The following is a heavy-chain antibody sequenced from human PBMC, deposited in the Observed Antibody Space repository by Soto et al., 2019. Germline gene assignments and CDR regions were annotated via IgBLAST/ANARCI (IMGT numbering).Heavy chain of an antibody. CDR1: GGSFSSYP. V-gene: IGHV1-69*02. J-gene: IGHJ4*02. D-gene: IGHD1-20*01. Sequence: QVQLVQSGAEVKKPGSSVKVSCKASGGSFSSYPIAWVRQAPGQGLEWMGRIIPILGITDYAQKFQGRVTITADKSTTTAYMELTSLRSEDTALYYCARPTSTITTSGYYCDHWGQGTQVTVSS. CDR2: IIPILGIT. CDR3: ARPTSTITTSGYYCDH.